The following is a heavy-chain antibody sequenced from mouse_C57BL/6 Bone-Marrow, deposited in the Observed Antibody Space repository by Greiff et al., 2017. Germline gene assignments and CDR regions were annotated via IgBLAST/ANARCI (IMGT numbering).Heavy chain of an antibody. D-gene: IGHD2-4*01. Sequence: QVQLQQSGPELVKPGASVKMSCKASGYTFTESTIHWVKQRSGQGLEWIGWFYPGSGSIKYNEKFKDKATLTADKSSSPAYMELSRLTSEDSAVYFYERRAYYEYDLYYAMDNWGQGNSVTVSA. CDR3: ERRAYYEYDLYYAMDN. J-gene: IGHJ4*01. CDR1: GYTFTEST. V-gene: IGHV1-62-2*01. CDR2: FYPGSGSI.